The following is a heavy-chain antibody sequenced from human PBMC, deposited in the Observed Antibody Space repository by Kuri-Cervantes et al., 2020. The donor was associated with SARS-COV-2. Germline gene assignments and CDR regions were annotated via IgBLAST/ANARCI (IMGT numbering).Heavy chain of an antibody. J-gene: IGHJ6*03. V-gene: IGHV3-23*01. CDR2: ISGSGGST. CDR1: GFTFSSYA. D-gene: IGHD2-2*01. Sequence: GESLKISCAASGFTFSSYAMSWVRQAPGKGLEWVSAISGSGGSTYYADSVKGRFTISRDNSKNTLYLQMNSLRAEDTAVYYCAKKGVGSSTSTVYYYYYMDVWGKGTRSPSP. CDR3: AKKGVGSSTSTVYYYYYMDV.